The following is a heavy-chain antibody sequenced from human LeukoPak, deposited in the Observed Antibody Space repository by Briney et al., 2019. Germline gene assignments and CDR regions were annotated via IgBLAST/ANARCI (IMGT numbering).Heavy chain of an antibody. D-gene: IGHD1-14*01. CDR1: GFTFGGYG. Sequence: QPWRSLRLSCAGSGFTFGGYGMHWFRQTPGKGLEWVAVIAYDGSRAFYADSVKGRFTISRDNSKNTMSVQMDDLRAEDTAVYYCTRYNNDHFDYWGQGTLVTVSS. CDR3: TRYNNDHFDY. J-gene: IGHJ4*02. V-gene: IGHV3-33*01. CDR2: IAYDGSRA.